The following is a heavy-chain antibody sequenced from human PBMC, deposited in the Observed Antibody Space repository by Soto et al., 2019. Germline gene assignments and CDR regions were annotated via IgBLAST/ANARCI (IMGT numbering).Heavy chain of an antibody. CDR1: DGSISDFY. Sequence: SETLSLTCTVSDGSISDFYWIWIRQPPGKGLEWIGYISSSGNTNYNPSLKSRVSISVDTSKNQFSLNLTSVTAADTAVYYCARAPMVLTRSYFDSWGQGTPVTVSS. D-gene: IGHD3-22*01. V-gene: IGHV4-59*01. CDR2: ISSSGNT. CDR3: ARAPMVLTRSYFDS. J-gene: IGHJ4*02.